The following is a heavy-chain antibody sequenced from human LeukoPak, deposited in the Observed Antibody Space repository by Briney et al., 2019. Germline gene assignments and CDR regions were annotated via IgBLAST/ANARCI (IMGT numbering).Heavy chain of an antibody. V-gene: IGHV3-48*04. CDR2: ITNSGNSK. D-gene: IGHD3-22*01. Sequence: GGSLRLSCAASEFTFSSYSMNWVRQAPGKGLEWVSYITNSGNSKSYADSVKGRFTISRDNAKNSLYLQMNSLRAEDTAVYYCARDLPDSSGYQPMDYWGQGTLVTVSS. J-gene: IGHJ4*02. CDR3: ARDLPDSSGYQPMDY. CDR1: EFTFSSYS.